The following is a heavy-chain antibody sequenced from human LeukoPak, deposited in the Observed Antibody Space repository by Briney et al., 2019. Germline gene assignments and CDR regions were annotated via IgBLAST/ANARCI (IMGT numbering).Heavy chain of an antibody. CDR1: GFTVSSNY. Sequence: GGSLRLSCAASGFTVSSNYMSWVRQAPGRGLEWVSVIYSGGSTYYADSVKGRFTIFRDNSKNTLYLQMNSLRAEDTAVYYCARNFRGRGPDAFDIWGQGTMVTVSS. CDR3: ARNFRGRGPDAFDI. J-gene: IGHJ3*02. V-gene: IGHV3-53*01. CDR2: IYSGGST.